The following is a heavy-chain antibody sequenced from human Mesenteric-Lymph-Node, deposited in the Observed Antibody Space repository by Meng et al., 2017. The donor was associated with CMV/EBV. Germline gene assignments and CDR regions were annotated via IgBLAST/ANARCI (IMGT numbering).Heavy chain of an antibody. CDR3: ARAQPSSSYYYDSSGYYKGYFDH. CDR2: FNPGGGQT. J-gene: IGHJ4*02. D-gene: IGHD3-22*01. V-gene: IGHV1-46*01. Sequence: WVRQAPGQGLEWMGVFNPGGGQTRFAPKFQDRVTMTRDTSSSTVYMDLSSLTSDDTAVYFCARAQPSSSYYYDSSGYYKGYFDHWGQGTLVTVSS.